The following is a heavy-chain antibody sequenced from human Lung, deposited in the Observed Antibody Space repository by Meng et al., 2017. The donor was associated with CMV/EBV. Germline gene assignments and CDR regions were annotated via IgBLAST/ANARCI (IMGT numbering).Heavy chain of an antibody. Sequence: VGLGGGVAQPGGSLRLSWGASGLSTYGMHWVRQVPGKGLEWVAFIWFDGSSKYYADSVKGRFSISRDNSKNTLYLQMNSLRPEDTGVYYCAKDGKSGGYFDYWGQGTLVTVSS. V-gene: IGHV3-30*02. J-gene: IGHJ4*02. CDR1: GLSTYG. CDR3: AKDGKSGGYFDY. D-gene: IGHD1-1*01. CDR2: IWFDGSSK.